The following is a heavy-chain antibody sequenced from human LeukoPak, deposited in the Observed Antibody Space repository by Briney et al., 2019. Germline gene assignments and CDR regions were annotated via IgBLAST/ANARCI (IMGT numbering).Heavy chain of an antibody. V-gene: IGHV1-18*01. CDR2: ISAYNGNT. CDR3: ARDLYYYDSSGHHPDI. Sequence: ASVKVSCKASGYTFTSYGISWVRQAPGQGLEWMGWISAYNGNTNYAQKLQGRVTMTTDTSTSTAYMELRSLRSDDTAVYYCARDLYYYDSSGHHPDIWGQGTMVTVSS. CDR1: GYTFTSYG. D-gene: IGHD3-22*01. J-gene: IGHJ3*02.